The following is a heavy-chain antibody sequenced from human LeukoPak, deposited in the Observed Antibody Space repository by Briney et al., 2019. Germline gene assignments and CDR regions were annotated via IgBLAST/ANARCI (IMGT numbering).Heavy chain of an antibody. CDR2: ISYDGSNK. D-gene: IGHD3-22*01. V-gene: IGHV3-30*18. CDR3: AKDRRTMINALDY. J-gene: IGHJ4*02. Sequence: PGGSLRLSCAASGFTFSSYGMHWVRQAPGKGLEWVAVISYDGSNKYYADSVKGRFTISRDNSKNTLYLQMNSLRAEDTAVYYCAKDRRTMINALDYWGQGTLVTVSS. CDR1: GFTFSSYG.